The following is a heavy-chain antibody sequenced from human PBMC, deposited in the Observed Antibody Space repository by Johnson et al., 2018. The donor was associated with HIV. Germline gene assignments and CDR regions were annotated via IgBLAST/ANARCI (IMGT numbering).Heavy chain of an antibody. D-gene: IGHD3-10*01. CDR2: INWSGGGT. J-gene: IGHJ3*01. CDR3: YCTDHFGAGSESKGTFDA. Sequence: VQLVESGGDVVRPGGSLRISCVASGFKVYEYDVSWVRQVPGKGLEWVSGINWSGGGTAYADSVRGRFTISRNNSKNTLYLQMTSLRQDDTAVYSCYCTDHFGAGSESKGTFDAWGQVTMVTVSS. CDR1: GFKVYEYD. V-gene: IGHV3-20*04.